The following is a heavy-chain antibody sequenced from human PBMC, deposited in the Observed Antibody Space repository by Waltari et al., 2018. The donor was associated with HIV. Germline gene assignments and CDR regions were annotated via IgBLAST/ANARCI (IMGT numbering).Heavy chain of an antibody. CDR3: ARRPRMAAFYLYYGMDV. D-gene: IGHD2-8*01. V-gene: IGHV4-39*01. CDR1: GGSVINSDYY. CDR2: IYYTGTT. J-gene: IGHJ6*02. Sequence: QLQLQQSAPGLVQPSETLSLTCTVSGGSVINSDYYWDFIRQSPGKGLEWIGNIYYTGTTFYNPSLKSRVTMSADLSRNQFSLRLNSVTAADTAIYYCARRPRMAAFYLYYGMDVWGQGTTVTVSS.